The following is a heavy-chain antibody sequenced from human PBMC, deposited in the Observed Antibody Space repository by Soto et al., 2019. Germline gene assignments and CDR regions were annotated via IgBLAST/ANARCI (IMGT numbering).Heavy chain of an antibody. Sequence: HPWGSLRLSCAASGFTCSSYAMSWVRQAPGKGLEWVSAISGSGGSTYYADSVKGRFTISRDNSKNTLYLQTNSLRAEDTAVYYCAKKDRALMVRGVIFDYWGQGTLVTVSS. D-gene: IGHD3-10*01. J-gene: IGHJ4*02. CDR3: AKKDRALMVRGVIFDY. V-gene: IGHV3-23*01. CDR1: GFTCSSYA. CDR2: ISGSGGST.